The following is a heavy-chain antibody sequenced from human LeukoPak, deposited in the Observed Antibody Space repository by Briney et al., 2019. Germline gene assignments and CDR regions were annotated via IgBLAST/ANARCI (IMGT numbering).Heavy chain of an antibody. Sequence: ASVKVSCKASGYTFSSYAMHWVRQAPRQRLEWMGWINAGNGNTKYSQKFQGRVTITRDTSASTAYMELSSLRSEDTAVYYCARWAYYYGSGSYYNDIDYYYGMDVWGQGTTVTVSS. CDR2: INAGNGNT. CDR3: ARWAYYYGSGSYYNDIDYYYGMDV. J-gene: IGHJ6*02. V-gene: IGHV1-3*01. D-gene: IGHD3-10*01. CDR1: GYTFSSYA.